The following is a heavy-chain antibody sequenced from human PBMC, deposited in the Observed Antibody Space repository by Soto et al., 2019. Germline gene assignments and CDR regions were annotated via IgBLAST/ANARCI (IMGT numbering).Heavy chain of an antibody. CDR3: VKDTYILVGATHLDS. D-gene: IGHD1-26*01. Sequence: EVQLVESGGGLVQPGRSLRLSCAASGFTFDDYAMHWVRQGPGKGLEWVSGISWNSDMITYADSVKGRFTVSRDNANNSLDLEMNSLRVEDTALYYCVKDTYILVGATHLDSWGQGTLVTVSS. CDR1: GFTFDDYA. V-gene: IGHV3-9*01. CDR2: ISWNSDMI. J-gene: IGHJ4*02.